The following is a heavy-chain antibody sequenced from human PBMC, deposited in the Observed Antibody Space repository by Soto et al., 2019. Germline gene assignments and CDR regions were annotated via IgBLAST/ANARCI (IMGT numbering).Heavy chain of an antibody. D-gene: IGHD3-22*01. J-gene: IGHJ6*02. Sequence: GASVKVSCKASGYTFTGYYMHWVRQAPGQGLEWMGWINPNSGGTNYAQKFQGRVTITADESTSTAYMELSSLRSEDTAVYYCAKEPRYYDSSGYKESGMDVRGQGTTVTVSS. CDR2: INPNSGGT. CDR3: AKEPRYYDSSGYKESGMDV. V-gene: IGHV1-2*02. CDR1: GYTFTGYY.